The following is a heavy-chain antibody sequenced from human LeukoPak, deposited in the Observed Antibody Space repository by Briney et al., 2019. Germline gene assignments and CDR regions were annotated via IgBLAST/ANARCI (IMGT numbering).Heavy chain of an antibody. J-gene: IGHJ4*02. D-gene: IGHD3-22*01. V-gene: IGHV1-8*01. CDR3: ARVHYDSSGYHTRDY. Sequence: GASVKVSCKASGYTFTSYDINWVRRATGQGLEWMGLMNPNSGNTGYAQKFQGRVTMTRNTSISTAYMELSSLRSEDTAVYYCARVHYDSSGYHTRDYWGRGTLVTVSS. CDR1: GYTFTSYD. CDR2: MNPNSGNT.